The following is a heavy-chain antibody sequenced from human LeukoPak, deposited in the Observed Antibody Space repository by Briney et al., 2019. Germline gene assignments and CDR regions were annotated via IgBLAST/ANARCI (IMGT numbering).Heavy chain of an antibody. J-gene: IGHJ4*02. CDR1: GFSLSTSGVG. CDR3: AHSSHPISLGELSFFDY. D-gene: IGHD3-16*02. V-gene: IGHV2-5*01. Sequence: SGPTLVNPTQTLTLTCTFSGFSLSTSGVGVGWIRQPPGKALEWLALIYWNDDKRYSPSLKSRLTITKDTSKNQVVLTMTNMDPVDTATYYCAHSSHPISLGELSFFDYWGQGTLVTVSS. CDR2: IYWNDDK.